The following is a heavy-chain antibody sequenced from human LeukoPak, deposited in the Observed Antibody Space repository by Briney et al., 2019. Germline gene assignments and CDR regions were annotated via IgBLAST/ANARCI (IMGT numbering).Heavy chain of an antibody. Sequence: SVKVSCKASGGTFSSYAISWVRQALGQGLEWMGRIIPILGIANYAQKFQGRVTITADKSTSTAYMELSSLRSEDTAVYYCARDPRFLEWLLGMDVWGQGTTVTVSS. J-gene: IGHJ6*02. CDR1: GGTFSSYA. V-gene: IGHV1-69*04. CDR2: IIPILGIA. CDR3: ARDPRFLEWLLGMDV. D-gene: IGHD3-3*01.